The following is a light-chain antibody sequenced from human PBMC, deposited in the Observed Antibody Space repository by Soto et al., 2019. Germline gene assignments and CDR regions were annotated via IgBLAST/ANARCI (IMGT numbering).Light chain of an antibody. V-gene: IGLV2-8*01. CDR1: SGDIGGYDY. CDR2: EVT. J-gene: IGLJ1*01. Sequence: LTQPPSASGSPGQAVTISCTGTSGDIGGYDYVSWYQQHPGKAPKLMIYEVTKRPLGVPDRFSGSKSGNTASLTVSGLQAEDEADYYCSSYAGSNNPYVFGTGTKVTVL. CDR3: SSYAGSNNPYV.